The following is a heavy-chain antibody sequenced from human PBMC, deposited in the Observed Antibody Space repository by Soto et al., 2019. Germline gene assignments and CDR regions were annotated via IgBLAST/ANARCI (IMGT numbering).Heavy chain of an antibody. D-gene: IGHD1-20*01. V-gene: IGHV2-70*13. CDR3: ARSIRGPRRFNGMDV. CDR2: IERDDDDK. Sequence: PTLVNPTETLTLTCTFSGFSLTSPGMCVSWLRQSPGKALEWLALIERDDDDKYYSTSLKTRLTISKDTRKNQVVLTMANMEPADTATYYCARSIRGPRRFNGMDVWGQGTTVTVSS. J-gene: IGHJ6*02. CDR1: GFSLTSPGMC.